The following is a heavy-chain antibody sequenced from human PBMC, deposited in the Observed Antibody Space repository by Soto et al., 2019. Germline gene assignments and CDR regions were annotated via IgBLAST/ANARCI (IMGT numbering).Heavy chain of an antibody. V-gene: IGHV3-74*02. CDR3: ASIPMVRGPSDY. Sequence: EVRLVESGGGLVQPGGSLSLSCAASGFTFSTYWMHWVRQAPGKGLVWVSRINGDGTTTQYADSVKGRFTISRDNAKNTLYLQMNTLRGDDTAMYYCASIPMVRGPSDYWGQGTLVTVSS. CDR2: INGDGTTT. J-gene: IGHJ4*02. D-gene: IGHD3-10*01. CDR1: GFTFSTYW.